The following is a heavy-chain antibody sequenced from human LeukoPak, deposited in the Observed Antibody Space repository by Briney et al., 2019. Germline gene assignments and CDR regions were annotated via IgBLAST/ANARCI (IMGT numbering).Heavy chain of an antibody. CDR1: GYTFSGYY. D-gene: IGHD5-18*01. CDR2: INPNSGVT. CDR3: ARTDTLMVTYRYFDL. Sequence: ASVKVSCKASGYTFSGYYIHWVRQGPGQGLEWMGWINPNSGVTDYAQKFQGRVTMTRDTSISTAYMELSRLSSDDTAVYYCARTDTLMVTYRYFDLWGRGTLVTVSS. V-gene: IGHV1-2*02. J-gene: IGHJ2*01.